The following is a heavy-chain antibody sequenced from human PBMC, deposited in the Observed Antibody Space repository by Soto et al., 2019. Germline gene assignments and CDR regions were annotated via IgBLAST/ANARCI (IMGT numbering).Heavy chain of an antibody. CDR2: TYYRSKWYN. CDR3: ARDRNLRYCSGGSCYYHNVPFDY. J-gene: IGHJ4*02. D-gene: IGHD2-15*01. V-gene: IGHV6-1*01. Sequence: PSQTLSLTCAISGDSVSSNSAAWNGIRQSPSRGLEWLGRTYYRSKWYNDYAVSVKSRITINPDTSKNQFSLQLNSVTPEDTAVYYCARDRNLRYCSGGSCYYHNVPFDYWGQGTLVTVSS. CDR1: GDSVSSNSAA.